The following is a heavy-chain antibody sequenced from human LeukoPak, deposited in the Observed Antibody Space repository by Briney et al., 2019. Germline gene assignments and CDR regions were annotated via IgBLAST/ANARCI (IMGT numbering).Heavy chain of an antibody. CDR3: ARERLAAFVL. CDR1: KFTFSDYW. CDR2: IKPDGSET. V-gene: IGHV3-7*04. J-gene: IGHJ3*01. Sequence: GGSLRLFCAASKFTFSDYWMSWVRQAPGKGLEWVATIKPDGSETYYVDSVKGQITISRDNAKDSLYLHMNSLSAEDTAVYYCARERLAAFVLWGHRTLVIVSS.